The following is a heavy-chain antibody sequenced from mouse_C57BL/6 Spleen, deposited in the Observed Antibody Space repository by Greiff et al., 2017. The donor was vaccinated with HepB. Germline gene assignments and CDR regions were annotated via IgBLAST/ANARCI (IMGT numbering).Heavy chain of an antibody. D-gene: IGHD1-1*01. Sequence: EVTLVESEGGLVQPGSSMKLSCTASGFTFSDYYMAWVRQVPEKGLEWVANINYDGSSTYYLDSLKSRFIISRDNAKNILYLQMSSLKSEDTATYYCARDTAKYCGSIYAIDYWGQGTSVTVSS. CDR1: GFTFSDYY. V-gene: IGHV5-16*01. CDR2: INYDGSST. J-gene: IGHJ4*01. CDR3: ARDTAKYCGSIYAIDY.